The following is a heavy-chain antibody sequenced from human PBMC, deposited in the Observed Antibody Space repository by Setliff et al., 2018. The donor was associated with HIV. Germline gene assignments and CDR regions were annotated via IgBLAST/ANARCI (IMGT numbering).Heavy chain of an antibody. CDR3: ARGSGGYCSGGSCYFGFGLAL. V-gene: IGHV1-46*01. J-gene: IGHJ6*02. D-gene: IGHD2-15*01. CDR2: INPSGGST. CDR1: GYTFTSYY. Sequence: ASVKVSCKASGYTFTSYYMHWVRQAPGQGLEWMGIINPSGGSTNYAQKFQGRVTMTRDTSTSTAYMELSSLGSEDTAVYYCARGSGGYCSGGSCYFGFGLALWGQGTTVTVSS.